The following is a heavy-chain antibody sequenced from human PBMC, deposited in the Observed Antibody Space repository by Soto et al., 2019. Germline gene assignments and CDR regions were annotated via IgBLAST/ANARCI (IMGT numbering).Heavy chain of an antibody. CDR2: INHLGSI. V-gene: IGHV4-34*01. Sequence: QVQLQQWGAGLLKPSETLSLTCVVSGGSLSDYFWSWIRQPPGMALEWIGEINHLGSINYNPSLKSRVTRSVDTYKNQFSLTLNSVTAADTATYYCARGGISHWGYFYYMDVWDRGNKVTVS. CDR3: ARGGISHWGYFYYMDV. CDR1: GGSLSDYF. J-gene: IGHJ6*03. D-gene: IGHD2-21*01.